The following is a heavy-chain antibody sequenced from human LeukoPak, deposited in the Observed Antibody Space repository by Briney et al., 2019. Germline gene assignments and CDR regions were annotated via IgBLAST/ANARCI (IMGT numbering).Heavy chain of an antibody. CDR2: INHSGST. J-gene: IGHJ3*02. D-gene: IGHD3-22*01. V-gene: IGHV4-34*01. CDR3: ARGEVDYEDAFDI. CDR1: GGSFSGHY. Sequence: PSETLSLTCAVYGGSFSGHYWSWIRQPPGKGLEWIGEINHSGSTNYNPSLKSRVTISVDTSKNQFSLKLSSVTAADTAVYYCARGEVDYEDAFDIWGQGTMVTVSS.